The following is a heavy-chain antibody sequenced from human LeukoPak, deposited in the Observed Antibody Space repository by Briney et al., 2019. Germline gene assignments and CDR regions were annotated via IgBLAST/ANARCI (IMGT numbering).Heavy chain of an antibody. CDR2: LSGTGGST. V-gene: IGHV3-23*01. CDR1: GFTFSRHA. CDR3: AKFQANYYDSRGYGCFDY. D-gene: IGHD3-22*01. J-gene: IGHJ4*02. Sequence: GGSLRLSCEASGFTFSRHAMSWVRQAPGKGLEWVSSLSGTGGSTYYADSVKGRLTVSRDNSRNMLYLEMNSLRAEDTAVYYCAKFQANYYDSRGYGCFDYWGQGVLVTVSS.